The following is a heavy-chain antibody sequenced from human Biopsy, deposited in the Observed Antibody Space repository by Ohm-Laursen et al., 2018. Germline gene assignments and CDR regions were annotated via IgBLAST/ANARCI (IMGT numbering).Heavy chain of an antibody. V-gene: IGHV3-74*03. J-gene: IGHJ6*02. CDR1: GFTFSSYW. CDR3: AKDLHNYGMDV. CDR2: INKDGSTL. Sequence: GSLRLSCTASGFTFSSYWMNWVCQVPGKGLVWVATINKDGSTLQYVDSVRGRFTISRDNAKNTLHLQMNSLRADDTAIYYCAKDLHNYGMDVWGQGTTVTVSS.